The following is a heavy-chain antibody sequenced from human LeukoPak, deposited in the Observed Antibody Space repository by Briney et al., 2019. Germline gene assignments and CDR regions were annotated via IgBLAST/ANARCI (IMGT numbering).Heavy chain of an antibody. CDR1: GFTFSSYA. Sequence: GRSLRLSCAASGFTFSSYAMHWVRQAPGKGLEWVAVISYDGSNKYYADSVKGRFTISRDNSKNTLYLQMNSLRAEDTAVYYCARELSHLYYYYGMDVWGQGTTVTVSS. CDR2: ISYDGSNK. V-gene: IGHV3-30-3*01. CDR3: ARELSHLYYYYGMDV. D-gene: IGHD3-10*01. J-gene: IGHJ6*02.